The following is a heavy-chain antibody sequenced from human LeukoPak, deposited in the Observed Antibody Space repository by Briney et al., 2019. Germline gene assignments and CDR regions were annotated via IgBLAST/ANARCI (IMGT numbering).Heavy chain of an antibody. J-gene: IGHJ4*02. CDR2: IKQDGSKK. CDR3: TRVGYIDEGIDY. CDR1: GLTLSSHW. Sequence: GGSLRLSCVASGLTLSSHWMTWVRQAPGKGLEWVANIKQDGSKKSYVDSVKGRFTISRDNAKNSLYLQMSSLRAEDTAIYYCTRVGYIDEGIDYWGQGTLVTVSS. D-gene: IGHD5-24*01. V-gene: IGHV3-7*04.